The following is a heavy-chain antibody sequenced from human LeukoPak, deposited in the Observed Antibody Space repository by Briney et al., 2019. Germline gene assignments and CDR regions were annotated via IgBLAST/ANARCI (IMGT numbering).Heavy chain of an antibody. Sequence: SETLSLTCTVSGCSITSYYWSWIRQPAGKGLEWIGRIHTSGSTKYNPSLKSRVTMSVDTSKNQFSLKLSSVTAADTAVYYCAREFDPWGQGTLVTVSS. V-gene: IGHV4-4*07. CDR2: IHTSGST. J-gene: IGHJ5*02. CDR1: GCSITSYY. CDR3: AREFDP.